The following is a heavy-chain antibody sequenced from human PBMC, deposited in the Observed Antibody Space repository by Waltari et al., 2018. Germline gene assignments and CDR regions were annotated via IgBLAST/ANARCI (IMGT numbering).Heavy chain of an antibody. D-gene: IGHD3-10*02. V-gene: IGHV3-7*04. CDR2: IKQDGSEK. CDR1: GFTFGSYF. Sequence: EVQLVESGGGLVQPGGSLRLSCVVSGFTFGSYFVSWLRQAPGKGLEWVANIKQDGSEKYYVDSVKGRFTISRDNAENSLSLQMNSLRAEDTAVYYCARYVRPIYYMDVWGKGTTVTVSS. J-gene: IGHJ6*03. CDR3: ARYVRPIYYMDV.